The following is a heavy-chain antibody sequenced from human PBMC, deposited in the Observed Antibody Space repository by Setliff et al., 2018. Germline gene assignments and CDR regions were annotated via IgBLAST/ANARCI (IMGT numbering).Heavy chain of an antibody. CDR2: IYYSGST. CDR1: GGSISSYY. CDR3: ARVRRRDGYNSGIYWYFDL. D-gene: IGHD5-12*01. J-gene: IGHJ2*01. V-gene: IGHV4-59*08. Sequence: SETLSLTCTVSGGSISSYYWSWIRQPPGKGLEWIGSIYYSGSTNYNPSLKSRVTMSVDTSKNQFSLKLSSVTAADTAVYYCARVRRRDGYNSGIYWYFDLWGRGTLVTVSS.